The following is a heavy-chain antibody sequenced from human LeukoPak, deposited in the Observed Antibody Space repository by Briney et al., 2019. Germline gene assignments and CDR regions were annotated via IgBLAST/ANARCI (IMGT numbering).Heavy chain of an antibody. CDR3: ARGPPYYYGSGSYLDI. V-gene: IGHV4-59*02. D-gene: IGHD3-10*01. J-gene: IGHJ3*02. CDR2: IYYSGST. Sequence: SETLSLTCTVSGGSVSSYHWSWIRQPPGKGLEWIGYIYYSGSTNYIPSLKSRVTISVDTSKNQFSLKLSSVTAADTAVYYCARGPPYYYGSGSYLDIWGQGTMVTVSS. CDR1: GGSVSSYH.